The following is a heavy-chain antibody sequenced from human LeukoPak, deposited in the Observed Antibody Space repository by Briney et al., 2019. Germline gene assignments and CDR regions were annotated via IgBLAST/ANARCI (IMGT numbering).Heavy chain of an antibody. CDR2: IYPGDSDT. Sequence: GESLKISCKVSGYSFSSYWIGWVRQMPGKGLEWMGIIYPGDSDTKCSPSLQGQVTISADKSISTAYLQWSSLKASDTAMYYCARPGIVGATYYFQYWGQGTLVSVSS. CDR1: GYSFSSYW. V-gene: IGHV5-51*01. D-gene: IGHD1-26*01. CDR3: ARPGIVGATYYFQY. J-gene: IGHJ4*02.